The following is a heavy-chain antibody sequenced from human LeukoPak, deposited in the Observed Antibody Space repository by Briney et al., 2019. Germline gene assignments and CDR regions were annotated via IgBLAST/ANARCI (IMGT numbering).Heavy chain of an antibody. CDR3: ARPGDYDYVWGPYRAKNDAFDI. Sequence: GESLKISCKGSGYSFTNYWIGWVRQMPGKGLEWMGIIYPDDSDTRYSPSFQGQVTISADKSINTAYLQWSSVKASDTAMYYCARPGDYDYVWGPYRAKNDAFDIWGQGTLVTVSS. CDR2: IYPDDSDT. D-gene: IGHD3-16*02. V-gene: IGHV5-51*01. J-gene: IGHJ3*02. CDR1: GYSFTNYW.